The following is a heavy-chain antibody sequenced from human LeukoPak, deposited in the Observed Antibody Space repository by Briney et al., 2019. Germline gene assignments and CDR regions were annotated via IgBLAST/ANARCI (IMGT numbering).Heavy chain of an antibody. D-gene: IGHD1-14*01. CDR3: ARLYNDPGTLTYFDY. J-gene: IGHJ4*02. Sequence: PSETLSLTCTVSGGSISSSSYYWGWIRQPPGKGLEWIGSIYYSGSTYYNPSLKSRVPISEDTSKNQFSLELSSVTAADTAVYYCARLYNDPGTLTYFDYWGQGTLVTVSS. CDR2: IYYSGST. CDR1: GGSISSSSYY. V-gene: IGHV4-39*01.